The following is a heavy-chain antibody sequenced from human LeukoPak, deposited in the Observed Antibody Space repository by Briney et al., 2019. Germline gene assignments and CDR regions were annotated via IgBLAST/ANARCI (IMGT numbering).Heavy chain of an antibody. CDR3: ARDSSSSEGWFDP. J-gene: IGHJ5*02. V-gene: IGHV4-59*01. D-gene: IGHD6-6*01. Sequence: SETLSLTCTVSGGSISSYYWSWIRQPPGKGLEWIGYIYYSGSTNYNPSLKSRVTISVDTSKNQFSLKLSSVTAADTVVYYCARDSSSSEGWFDPWGQGTLVTVSS. CDR1: GGSISSYY. CDR2: IYYSGST.